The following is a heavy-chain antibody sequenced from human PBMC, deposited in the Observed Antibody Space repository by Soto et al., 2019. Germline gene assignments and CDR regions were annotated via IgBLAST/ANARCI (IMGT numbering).Heavy chain of an antibody. CDR2: ISYDGSNK. CDR3: ARDQSDY. V-gene: IGHV3-30-3*01. Sequence: QVQLVESGGGVVQPGRSLRLSCAASGFTFSSYAMHWVRQAPGKGLEWVAVISYDGSNKYYADSVKGRFTISRDNSKNTLYLQMNSLSAEDTAVYYCARDQSDYWGQGTLVTVSS. J-gene: IGHJ4*02. CDR1: GFTFSSYA.